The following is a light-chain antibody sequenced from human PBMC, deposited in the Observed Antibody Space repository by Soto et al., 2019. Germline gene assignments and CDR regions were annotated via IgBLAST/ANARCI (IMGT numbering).Light chain of an antibody. CDR3: QQCYNSPWT. V-gene: IGKV1-5*01. J-gene: IGKJ1*01. Sequence: PLSSSPGSRSASSGDSGTITCRASQSISSWLAWYQQKPGKAPKLLIYDASSLKSGVPSRFSGSGSGTEFTLTSSSLQPDDFATYYCQQCYNSPWTFGQGTKVDIK. CDR2: DAS. CDR1: QSISSW.